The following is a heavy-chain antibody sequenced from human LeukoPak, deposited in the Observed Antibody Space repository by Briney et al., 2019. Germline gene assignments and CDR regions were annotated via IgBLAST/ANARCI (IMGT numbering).Heavy chain of an antibody. CDR1: GFTFSSYA. CDR3: ARSQEDPYYDFWSGYYGFLDGVWFDP. D-gene: IGHD3-3*01. Sequence: PGGSLRLSCAASGFTFSSYAMHWVRQAPGKGLEWVSSISSSSSYIYFADSVKGRFTISRDNAKNSLYLQMNSLRAEDTAVYYCARSQEDPYYDFWSGYYGFLDGVWFDPWGQGTLVTVSS. CDR2: ISSSSSYI. V-gene: IGHV3-21*01. J-gene: IGHJ5*02.